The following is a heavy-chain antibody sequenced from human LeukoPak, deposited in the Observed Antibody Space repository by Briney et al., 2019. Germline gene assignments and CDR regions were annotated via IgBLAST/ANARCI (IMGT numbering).Heavy chain of an antibody. CDR3: ARHKVAVPQGFDY. Sequence: PSETLSLTCTVSDDSITNNFYFWGWIRQPPGTGLEWIGTIYYSGTAYHNPSLKSRVTISLDTSKNQFSLKLTSVTAADTAVYYCARHKVAVPQGFDYWGQGTLVTVSS. D-gene: IGHD6-19*01. CDR2: IYYSGTA. J-gene: IGHJ4*02. CDR1: DDSITNNFYF. V-gene: IGHV4-39*01.